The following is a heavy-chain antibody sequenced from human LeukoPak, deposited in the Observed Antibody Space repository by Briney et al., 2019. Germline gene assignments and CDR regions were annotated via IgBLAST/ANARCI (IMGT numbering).Heavy chain of an antibody. Sequence: GGSLRLSCAASGLTFSSSWMYWVRQAPGKGLVWVSDINSDGSNTRYADSVRGRFTISRDNAKEMVHLQMNSLRAEDTAVYYCARAVSGWQAIDYWGQGTLVTVS. J-gene: IGHJ4*02. CDR2: INSDGSNT. V-gene: IGHV3-74*01. D-gene: IGHD6-19*01. CDR3: ARAVSGWQAIDY. CDR1: GLTFSSSW.